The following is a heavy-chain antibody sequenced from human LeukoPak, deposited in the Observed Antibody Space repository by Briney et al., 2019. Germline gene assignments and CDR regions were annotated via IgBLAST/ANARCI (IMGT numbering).Heavy chain of an antibody. CDR1: GYSFTTFW. J-gene: IGHJ4*02. V-gene: IGHV5-51*01. CDR2: IYPGDSDT. D-gene: IGHD1-1*01. CDR3: ARLTTGHLDY. Sequence: GESLKISCKGSGYSFTTFWIGWVRQMPGKGLEWMGIIYPGDSDTRYSPSFQGQVTISADKSITTAYLQWSSLKASDTAIYYCARLTTGHLDYWGQGTLVTVSS.